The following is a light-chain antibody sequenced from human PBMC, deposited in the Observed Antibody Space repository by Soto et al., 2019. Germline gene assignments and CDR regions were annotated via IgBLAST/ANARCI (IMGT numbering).Light chain of an antibody. CDR3: XXHNQWPIT. CDR2: YIS. Sequence: EIVMTQSPATLSVSPGETASLSCRASQSAGNFLAWYQQKPGQAPRLLIYYISTRATGIPARFSGSGSGTEFTLTINSLQSEDSAVYYCXXHNQWPITFGQGTRLEI. V-gene: IGKV3D-15*01. J-gene: IGKJ5*01. CDR1: QSAGNF.